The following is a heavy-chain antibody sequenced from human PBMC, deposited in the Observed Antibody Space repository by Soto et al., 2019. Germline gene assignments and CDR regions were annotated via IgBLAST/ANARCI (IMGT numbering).Heavy chain of an antibody. D-gene: IGHD2-15*01. CDR2: IYYSGST. V-gene: IGHV4-59*01. CDR3: AGTRGYCSGGSCPTVVDY. J-gene: IGHJ4*02. CDR1: GGSISSYY. Sequence: SETLSLTCTVSGGSISSYYWSWIRQPPGKGLEWIGYIYYSGSTNYNPSLKSRVTISVDTSKNQFSLELSSVTAADTAVYYCAGTRGYCSGGSCPTVVDYWGQGTLVTVSS.